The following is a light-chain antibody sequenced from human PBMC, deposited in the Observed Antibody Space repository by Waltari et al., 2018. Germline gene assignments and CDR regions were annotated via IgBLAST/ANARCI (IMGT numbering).Light chain of an antibody. CDR2: KAS. V-gene: IGKV1-5*03. CDR1: QSISKW. J-gene: IGKJ4*01. Sequence: RVIFSCRASQSISKWLAWYQQKPGKAPKLLIYKASTLESGVQSRFSGSGSGTEFTLTISSLQPEDFATYYGQQYNSYSLLSFGGGTKVEIK. CDR3: QQYNSYSLLS.